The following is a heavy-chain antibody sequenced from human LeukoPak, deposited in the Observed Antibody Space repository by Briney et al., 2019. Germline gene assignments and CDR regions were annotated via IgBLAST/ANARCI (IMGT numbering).Heavy chain of an antibody. Sequence: SETLSLTCTVSGGSISSGGYYWSWIRQPPGKGLEWIGYIYYSGSTNYNPSLKSRVTISVDTSKNQFSLKLSSVTAADTAVYYCARGKTRPGFDYWGQGTLVTVSS. CDR3: ARGKTRPGFDY. V-gene: IGHV4-61*08. CDR1: GGSISSGGYY. CDR2: IYYSGST. D-gene: IGHD6-6*01. J-gene: IGHJ4*02.